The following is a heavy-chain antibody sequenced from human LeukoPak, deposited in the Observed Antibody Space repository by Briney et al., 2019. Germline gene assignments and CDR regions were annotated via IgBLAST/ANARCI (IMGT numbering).Heavy chain of an antibody. CDR1: GGSISSGSYY. J-gene: IGHJ5*02. D-gene: IGHD3-16*01. Sequence: SQTLSLTCTASGGSISSGSYYWSWIRQPAGKGLERIGRFYTSGSTDYNPSLKSRVTISIDTSKNQFSLKLSSVTAADTAVYYCAREGEYSDRLDPWGQGTLVTVSS. CDR3: AREGEYSDRLDP. CDR2: FYTSGST. V-gene: IGHV4-61*02.